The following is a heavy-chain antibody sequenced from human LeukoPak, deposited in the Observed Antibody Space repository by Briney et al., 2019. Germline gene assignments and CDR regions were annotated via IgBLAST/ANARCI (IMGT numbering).Heavy chain of an antibody. Sequence: APVKVSCKASGYTFTSYYIHWVRQAPGQGLEWMGIINPSGGSTSYPQKFQDRVTMTRDTSTSTVYVELSSLKSDDTAIYYCARGVFGELEKLMFQHWGQGTLVTVSS. CDR2: INPSGGST. D-gene: IGHD3-10*02. CDR1: GYTFTSYY. CDR3: ARGVFGELEKLMFQH. V-gene: IGHV1-46*01. J-gene: IGHJ1*01.